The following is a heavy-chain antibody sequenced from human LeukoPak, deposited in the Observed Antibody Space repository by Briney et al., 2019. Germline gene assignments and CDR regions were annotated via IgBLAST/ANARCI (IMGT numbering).Heavy chain of an antibody. V-gene: IGHV3-74*01. D-gene: IGHD5-12*01. CDR2: INSDGSST. Sequence: GGSLTLSCAASGFIFSSYWMHWVRHAPGKGLVWVSRINSDGSSTRYAHSVKGRFTISRENAKNTLYLKMNSVRAEDRAVYYCSRGFGYDNILTYWGQGTLVTVSS. CDR1: GFIFSSYW. CDR3: SRGFGYDNILTY. J-gene: IGHJ4*02.